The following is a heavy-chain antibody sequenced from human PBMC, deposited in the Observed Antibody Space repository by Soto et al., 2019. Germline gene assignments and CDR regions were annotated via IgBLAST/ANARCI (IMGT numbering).Heavy chain of an antibody. J-gene: IGHJ5*02. D-gene: IGHD6-19*01. Sequence: QVQLQESGPGLVKPSGTLSLTCAVSGDSVSSPYYWCWVRQSPGKGLEWIGEVFHTGTTSYNPSLRSRVTLSMDQSLNPFSLDLSSVTAADTAVYYCARSAGWYAIHAWGPGTLVIVSS. CDR2: VFHTGTT. CDR1: GDSVSSPYY. V-gene: IGHV4-4*02. CDR3: ARSAGWYAIHA.